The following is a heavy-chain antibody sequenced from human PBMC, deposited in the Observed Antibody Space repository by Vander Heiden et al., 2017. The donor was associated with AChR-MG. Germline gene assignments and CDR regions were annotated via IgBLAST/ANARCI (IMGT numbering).Heavy chain of an antibody. Sequence: EVQLVESGGGLVQPGGSLRLSCAASRFDFSSYDLHWVRQATGKGLEWVSAIGTAGDTYYPGSVKGRFTISRENAKNSLYLQMNSLRAGDTAVYYCARAMAGTGAFDIWGQGTMVTVSS. V-gene: IGHV3-13*01. J-gene: IGHJ3*02. D-gene: IGHD6-19*01. CDR2: IGTAGDT. CDR1: RFDFSSYD. CDR3: ARAMAGTGAFDI.